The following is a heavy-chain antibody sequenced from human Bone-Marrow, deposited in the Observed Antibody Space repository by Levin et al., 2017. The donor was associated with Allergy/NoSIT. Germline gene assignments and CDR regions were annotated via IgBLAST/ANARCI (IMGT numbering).Heavy chain of an antibody. J-gene: IGHJ4*02. V-gene: IGHV4-34*12. CDR2: IVHTGDI. CDR1: GGSFSGYF. CDR3: ARGLLASWHFDS. Sequence: LETLSLTCAVSGGSFSGYFWSWIRQSPEKGLEWVGEIVHTGDINYNPSLRGRAIVSTDTSKNHFLLSLTSVTAADTGIYYCARGLLASWHFDSWGQGIQVIVSS. D-gene: IGHD2-2*01.